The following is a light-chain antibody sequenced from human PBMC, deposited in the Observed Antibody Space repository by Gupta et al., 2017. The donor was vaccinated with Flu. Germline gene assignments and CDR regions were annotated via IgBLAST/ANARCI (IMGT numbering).Light chain of an antibody. CDR2: NNN. CDR1: TSNIGSNN. V-gene: IGLV1-47*01. J-gene: IGLJ2*01. CDR3: ATWDDSLSGPVV. Sequence: VTISCSGSTSNIGSNNAYCYQQPPETAPNLLISNNNQRPSGVPDRFSGSKSGTSAALAISGLRSEDEALYYCATWDDSLSGPVVFGGGTKLTVL.